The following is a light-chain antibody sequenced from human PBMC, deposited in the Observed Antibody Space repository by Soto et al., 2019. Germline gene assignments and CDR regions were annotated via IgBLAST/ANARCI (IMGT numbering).Light chain of an antibody. CDR1: QRISTW. Sequence: DIQMTQSPTTLSASVGDGVTITCRASQRISTWLAWYQQKPGKAPKLLIYDVSSLESGVPSRFSGGGSGTDFTLTISRLEPEDFAVYYCQQCGSSPWTFGQGTKVDIK. CDR2: DVS. CDR3: QQCGSSPWT. J-gene: IGKJ1*01. V-gene: IGKV1-5*01.